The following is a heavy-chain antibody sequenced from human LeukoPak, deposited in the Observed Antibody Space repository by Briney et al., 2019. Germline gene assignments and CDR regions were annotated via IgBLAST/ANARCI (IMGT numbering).Heavy chain of an antibody. D-gene: IGHD6-13*01. V-gene: IGHV3-7*03. Sequence: GGSLRLSCAASGLTFSTSWMTWVRQAPGKGLEWVANIKQDGSDKYYMDSVKGRFTISRDNAKNSLYLQMNSLRAEDTAVYYCAKDSGWFRFDYWGQGTLVTVSS. CDR2: IKQDGSDK. CDR3: AKDSGWFRFDY. CDR1: GLTFSTSW. J-gene: IGHJ4*02.